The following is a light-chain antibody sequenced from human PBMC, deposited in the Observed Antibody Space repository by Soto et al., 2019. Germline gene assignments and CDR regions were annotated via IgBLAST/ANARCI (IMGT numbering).Light chain of an antibody. CDR3: QQYYSYSLT. CDR1: QGISSY. CDR2: AAS. V-gene: IGKV1-8*01. Sequence: AIRMTQSPSSLSASTGDRVTITCRASQGISSYLAWYQQKPGKAPKLLIYAASTLQSGVPSRFSGSGSGTDFTLTISCLQSEDFATYYCQQYYSYSLTFGGGTKVDI. J-gene: IGKJ4*01.